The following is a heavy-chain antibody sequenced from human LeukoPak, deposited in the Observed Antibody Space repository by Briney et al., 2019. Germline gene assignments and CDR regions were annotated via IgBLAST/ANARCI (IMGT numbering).Heavy chain of an antibody. CDR2: ISSSSKYT. V-gene: IGHV3-21*01. CDR3: ARDYSGDY. Sequence: KSGGSLILSCAASGFTFSSYTMNWVRQAPGKGLEWVSSISSSSKYTYYADSVKGRITISRDDARNSLYLQMNSLRAEDTAVYYCARDYSGDYWGQGTLVTVSS. J-gene: IGHJ4*02. D-gene: IGHD3-10*01. CDR1: GFTFSSYT.